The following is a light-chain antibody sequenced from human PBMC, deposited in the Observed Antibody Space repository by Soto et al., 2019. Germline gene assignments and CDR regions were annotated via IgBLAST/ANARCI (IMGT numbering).Light chain of an antibody. CDR1: QSISSN. V-gene: IGKV1-27*01. CDR2: AAS. J-gene: IGKJ4*01. CDR3: QKYNSATLT. Sequence: DIQMTQSPSSLSSSLGDRVTITCRASQSISSNLNWYQQKPGKAPKLLIYAASTLQAGVPSRFSGSGSGTDGTLTISSLQKEDGSAYYCQKYNSATLTFGGGTKVDIK.